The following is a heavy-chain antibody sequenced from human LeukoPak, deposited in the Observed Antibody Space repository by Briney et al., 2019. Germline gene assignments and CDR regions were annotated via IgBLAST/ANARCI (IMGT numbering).Heavy chain of an antibody. CDR2: ISYDGSNK. V-gene: IGHV3-30*18. J-gene: IGHJ4*02. CDR3: AKSRNPALTRESLFDY. CDR1: GFTFSSYG. Sequence: PGRSLRLSCAASGFTFSSYGMHWVRQAPGKGLEWVAVISYDGSNKYYADSVKGRFTISRDNSKNTLYLQMNSLRAEDTAMYYCAKSRNPALTRESLFDYWGQGTLVTVSS. D-gene: IGHD3-10*01.